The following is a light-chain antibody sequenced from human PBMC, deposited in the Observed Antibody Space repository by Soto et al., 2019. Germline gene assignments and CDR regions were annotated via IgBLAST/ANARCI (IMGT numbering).Light chain of an antibody. CDR2: GAS. CDR1: QSVSSN. V-gene: IGKV3-15*01. CDR3: QQYNNWPLFT. Sequence: VMAQCAATLSVPPGKRNTLSCRASQSVSSNLAWYQQKPGQAPRLLIYGASTRATGIPARFSGSGSGTEFTLTISSLQSEDFAVYYCQQYNNWPLFTFGQGTK. J-gene: IGKJ1*01.